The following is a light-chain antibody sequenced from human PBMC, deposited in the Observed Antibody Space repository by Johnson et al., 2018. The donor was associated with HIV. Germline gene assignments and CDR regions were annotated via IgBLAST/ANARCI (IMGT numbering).Light chain of an antibody. Sequence: QSVLTQPPSVSAAPGQRVTISCSGSGSNIGNNYVSWYQQLPGTAPKLLIYENNKRPSGIPDRFSGSKSGTSATLGITALQTGDEADYYCGTWDSSLSAYVFGTGTKVTVL. J-gene: IGLJ1*01. CDR2: ENN. V-gene: IGLV1-51*02. CDR3: GTWDSSLSAYV. CDR1: GSNIGNNY.